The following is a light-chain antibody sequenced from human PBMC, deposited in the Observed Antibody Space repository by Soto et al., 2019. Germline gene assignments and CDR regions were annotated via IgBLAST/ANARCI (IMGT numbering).Light chain of an antibody. Sequence: DIQMTQSPSSLSASVGDRVTMTCRASQHIRSYLNWYQHKLGKAPKVLIYAASSSQSGVPSRFSGSGSGTDFALTINSLQPEDSATYYCQQSYSPPRTFGPGTKVDIK. V-gene: IGKV1-39*01. CDR2: AAS. CDR3: QQSYSPPRT. J-gene: IGKJ3*01. CDR1: QHIRSY.